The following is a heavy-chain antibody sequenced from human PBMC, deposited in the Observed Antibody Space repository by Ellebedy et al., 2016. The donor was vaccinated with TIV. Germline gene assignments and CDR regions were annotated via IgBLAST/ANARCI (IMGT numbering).Heavy chain of an antibody. Sequence: AASVKVSCKASGYTFSSSDINWVRQATGQGLEWVGWMNPNSGNTAYAQKFQGRVTMTKNTSISTAYMELSSLRFEDTAVYYCARNKAYTGDFDYWGQGTLVTVSS. CDR3: ARNKAYTGDFDY. CDR2: MNPNSGNT. D-gene: IGHD7-27*01. V-gene: IGHV1-8*02. CDR1: GYTFSSSD. J-gene: IGHJ4*02.